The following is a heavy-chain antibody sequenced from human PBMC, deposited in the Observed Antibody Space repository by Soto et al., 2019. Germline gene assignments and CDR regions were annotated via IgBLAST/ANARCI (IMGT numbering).Heavy chain of an antibody. CDR3: ARQRASVVTQAYFDH. J-gene: IGHJ4*02. CDR1: GDSINSRSYY. CDR2: IYYSGRT. V-gene: IGHV4-39*01. D-gene: IGHD2-21*02. Sequence: PSETLSLTCTVTGDSINSRSYYWGWIRQPPGKGLEWIGSIYYSGRTYNNPSLRSRVSMSIDTSKDQFSLKLKSVTAADTALYFCARQRASVVTQAYFDHWGQGTLVTVSS.